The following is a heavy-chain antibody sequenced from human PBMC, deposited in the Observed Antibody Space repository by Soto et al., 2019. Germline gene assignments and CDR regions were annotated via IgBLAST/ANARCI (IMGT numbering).Heavy chain of an antibody. CDR1: GFSFRNHA. CDR3: ARDLTGYAMDV. Sequence: EVQLVESGGGLVQPGGSLRVSCAASGFSFRNHAMDWVRQAPGKGLEWLSYIDEVGKTNYYADSVKGRFTISRDNAKNSLNLQMNSLGAEDTAIYYCARDLTGYAMDVWGQGTTVTVSS. J-gene: IGHJ6*02. V-gene: IGHV3-48*03. CDR2: IDEVGKTN. D-gene: IGHD2-2*01.